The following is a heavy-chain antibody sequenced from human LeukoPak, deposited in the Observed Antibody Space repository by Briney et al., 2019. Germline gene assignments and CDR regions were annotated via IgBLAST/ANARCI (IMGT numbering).Heavy chain of an antibody. CDR2: ISGNGGST. V-gene: IGHV3-23*01. CDR1: GFTFSSYA. Sequence: HPGGSLRLSCVASGFTFSSYAMSWLRQAPGKGLEWVSVISGNGGSTYYADSVKGRFTISSDNSKNTLYLQMNSLRAEDAAVYYCAKERWQVWSQFDYWGQGTLVTVSS. CDR3: AKERWQVWSQFDY. D-gene: IGHD3-10*01. J-gene: IGHJ4*02.